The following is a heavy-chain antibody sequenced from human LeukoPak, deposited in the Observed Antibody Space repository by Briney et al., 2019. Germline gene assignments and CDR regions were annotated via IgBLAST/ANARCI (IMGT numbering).Heavy chain of an antibody. CDR3: ARAQYSSSWYRDANNWFDP. J-gene: IGHJ5*02. D-gene: IGHD6-13*01. CDR1: GFTFSDYY. V-gene: IGHV3-11*01. CDR2: ISSSGSTI. Sequence: KPGGSLRLSCAASGFTFSDYYMSWIRQAPGKGLEWVSYISSSGSTIYYADSVKGRFTISRDNAKNSLYLQMNSLRAEDTAVYYCARAQYSSSWYRDANNWFDPWGQGTLVTVSS.